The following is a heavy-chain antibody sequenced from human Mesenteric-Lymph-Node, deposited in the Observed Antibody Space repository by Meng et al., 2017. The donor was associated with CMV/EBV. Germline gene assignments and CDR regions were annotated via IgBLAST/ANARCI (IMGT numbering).Heavy chain of an antibody. D-gene: IGHD3-16*01. V-gene: IGHV3-23*01. CDR3: ARERGGWDY. CDR1: GFTFSSCA. J-gene: IGHJ4*02. CDR2: IDGTGAYS. Sequence: GGSLRLSCAASGFTFSSCAMSWVRQAPGKGLEWVSAIDGTGAYSYYPDSVKGRFTISRDNSKNTLYLQMNSLRAEDTAVYYCARERGGWDYWGQGTLVTVSS.